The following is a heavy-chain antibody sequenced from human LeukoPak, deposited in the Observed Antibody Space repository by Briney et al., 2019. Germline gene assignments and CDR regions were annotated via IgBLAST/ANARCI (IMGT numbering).Heavy chain of an antibody. CDR2: IYPGDSDT. Sequence: GESLQISCQASGYSVTNYWIGWVRQMPGKGLEWMGIIYPGDSDTRYSPSFQGQVTISADKSISTAYLQWSNLKASDTAMYYCARGSIMGATRNYLDYWGQGTLVTVSS. CDR3: ARGSIMGATRNYLDY. J-gene: IGHJ4*02. V-gene: IGHV5-51*01. CDR1: GYSVTNYW. D-gene: IGHD1-26*01.